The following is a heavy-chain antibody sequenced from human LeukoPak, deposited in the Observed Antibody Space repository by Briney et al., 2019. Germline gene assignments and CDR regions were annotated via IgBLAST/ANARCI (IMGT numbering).Heavy chain of an antibody. CDR1: GGSISSYY. J-gene: IGHJ5*02. D-gene: IGHD3-3*01. Sequence: SETLSLTCTVSGGSISSYYWSWIRQPAGKGLEWIGRIYTSGSTNYNPSLKSRVTMSVDTSKNQFSLKLSSVTAADTAVYYCARAFTIFGVVQAFDPWGQGTLVTVSS. CDR3: ARAFTIFGVVQAFDP. V-gene: IGHV4-4*07. CDR2: IYTSGST.